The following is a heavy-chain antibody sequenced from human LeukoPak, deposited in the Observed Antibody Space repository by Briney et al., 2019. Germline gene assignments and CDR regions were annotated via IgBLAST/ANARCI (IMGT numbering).Heavy chain of an antibody. CDR1: GYRFTNYW. CDR3: ARLPILGTTPDY. D-gene: IGHD1-14*01. Sequence: GESLKISCKGSGYRFTNYWIAWVRQMPGKGLEWMGIIYCDESDLRYSPSFQGQVTISVDKSINTAYLQWSSLKASDTAMYYCARLPILGTTPDYWGQGTLVTVST. J-gene: IGHJ4*02. V-gene: IGHV5-51*01. CDR2: IYCDESDL.